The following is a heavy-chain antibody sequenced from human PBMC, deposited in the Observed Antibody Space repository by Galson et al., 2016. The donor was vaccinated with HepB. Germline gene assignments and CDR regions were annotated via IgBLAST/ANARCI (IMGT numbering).Heavy chain of an antibody. CDR1: GFTVSNKY. Sequence: SLRLSCAVSGFTVSNKYMNWVRQAPGKGLEWVSVIYTGGSSYYTDSVKGRFTISRDDFKNTVYLEMNSLRAEDTALHYCASWTYYSGSGSLDWGQGTLVTVSS. J-gene: IGHJ4*02. D-gene: IGHD3-10*01. CDR2: IYTGGSS. CDR3: ASWTYYSGSGSLD. V-gene: IGHV3-66*01.